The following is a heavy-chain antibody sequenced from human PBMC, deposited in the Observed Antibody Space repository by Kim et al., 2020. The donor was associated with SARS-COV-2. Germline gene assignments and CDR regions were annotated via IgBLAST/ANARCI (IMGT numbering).Heavy chain of an antibody. J-gene: IGHJ4*02. CDR3: ARGRYSSSWYEQYYYDY. CDR1: GGSFSGYY. Sequence: SETLSLTCAVYGGSFSGYYWSWNRQPPGKGLEWIGEINHSGSTNYNPSLKSRVNISVDTSKNQFYLKLSSETAADTDVYYCARGRYSSSWYEQYYYDYCRQGTLLTVSS. CDR2: INHSGST. D-gene: IGHD6-13*01. V-gene: IGHV4-34*01.